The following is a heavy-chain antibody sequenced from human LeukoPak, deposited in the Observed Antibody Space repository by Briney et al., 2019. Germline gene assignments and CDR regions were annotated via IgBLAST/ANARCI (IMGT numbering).Heavy chain of an antibody. CDR1: GFTVSRYW. CDR3: ARDLTGPYDH. D-gene: IGHD3-22*01. Sequence: GGSLRLSCAASGFTVSRYWMHRVRQAPGKGLVWVARIDVEGNYIDYAESVKGRFTISRDSAKNTLYLQMNSVRAEDTAVYSCARDLTGPYDHWGQGTLVTVSS. J-gene: IGHJ4*02. CDR2: IDVEGNYI. V-gene: IGHV3-74*01.